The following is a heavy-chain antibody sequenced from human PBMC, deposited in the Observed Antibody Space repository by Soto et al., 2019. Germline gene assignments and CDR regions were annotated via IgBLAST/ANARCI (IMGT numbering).Heavy chain of an antibody. J-gene: IGHJ6*02. CDR1: GGPFHPPP. Sequence: QVQLVQSGAEVKKPASSVKVSCKASGGPFHPPPLPPVRQAPGEGLEWMGGSIPIFGTANYAQNFQGRVTISVDESTSTAYMELSSLRSEDTAVYYCARGRGYSGDDHYYYFDMDVWGQGTTVTVSS. D-gene: IGHD5-12*01. V-gene: IGHV1-69*01. CDR2: SIPIFGTA. CDR3: ARGRGYSGDDHYYYFDMDV.